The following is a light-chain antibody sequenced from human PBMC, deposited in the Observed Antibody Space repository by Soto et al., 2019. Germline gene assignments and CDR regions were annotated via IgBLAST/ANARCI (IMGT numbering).Light chain of an antibody. CDR2: DVS. J-gene: IGKJ1*01. V-gene: IGKV1-5*01. CDR1: QSITTW. CDR3: QHYKMYSPWT. Sequence: DIQMTQSPSTVSAYVGDSVTITCRASQSITTWLAWYQQRPGKAPKLLIYDVSSLQSGVPSRFSRSGYGTEFTLTISSLQPDDFVTYYCQHYKMYSPWTFGQGTKVEIK.